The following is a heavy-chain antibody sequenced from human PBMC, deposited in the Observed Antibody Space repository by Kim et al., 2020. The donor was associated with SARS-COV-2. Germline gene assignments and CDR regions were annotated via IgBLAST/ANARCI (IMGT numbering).Heavy chain of an antibody. J-gene: IGHJ3*02. CDR3: ARALYYSTADAFDI. CDR1: GFTFSGSA. V-gene: IGHV3-33*08. D-gene: IGHD2-2*01. CDR2: IWYDEKSE. Sequence: GGSLRLSCAASGFTFSGSAMHWVRQAPGKGLEWVAVIWYDEKSEYYADSVRGRFTISRDNSKDTVYLQMNSLRAEDTAVYYCARALYYSTADAFDIWGQG.